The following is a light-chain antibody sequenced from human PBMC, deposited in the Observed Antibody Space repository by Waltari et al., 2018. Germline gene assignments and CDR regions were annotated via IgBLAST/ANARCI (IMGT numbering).Light chain of an antibody. CDR2: KAS. CDR3: QQYLSAPRT. V-gene: IGKV1-5*03. Sequence: DIQMTQSPSTLSASVGDRVTITCRASQSISSWLAWYQQKPGKAPKPLIYKASSLESGVPSRFSGSGSGTEFTLTISSLQAEDVAVYYCQQYLSAPRTFGQGTVLEIK. J-gene: IGKJ2*02. CDR1: QSISSW.